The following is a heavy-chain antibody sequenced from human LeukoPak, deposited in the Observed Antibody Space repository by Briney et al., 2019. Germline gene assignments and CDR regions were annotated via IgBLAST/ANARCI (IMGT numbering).Heavy chain of an antibody. CDR1: GFTYSSYA. CDR3: AKDLIAARRSGWFDP. Sequence: GGSLRLSCAASGFTYSSYAMSWVRQAPGKGLGWVSAISGSGGSTYYADSVKGRFTISRDNSKTTLYLQMNSLRAEDTAVYYCAKDLIAARRSGWFDPWGQGTLVTVSS. CDR2: ISGSGGST. D-gene: IGHD6-6*01. J-gene: IGHJ5*02. V-gene: IGHV3-23*01.